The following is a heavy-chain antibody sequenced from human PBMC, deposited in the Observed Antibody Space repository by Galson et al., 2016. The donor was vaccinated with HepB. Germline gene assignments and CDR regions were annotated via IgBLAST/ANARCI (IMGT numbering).Heavy chain of an antibody. Sequence: SVKVSCKVSGYTLPELAIHWVRQAPGKGLEWMGGFNPEDGERISEQRFQGRLTMTEDSSTDTAFMDLSGLGSDDTAVYFCATDLSQITRAGKYYYGLDVWGKGTAVTVSP. V-gene: IGHV1-24*01. CDR3: ATDLSQITRAGKYYYGLDV. D-gene: IGHD1-14*01. J-gene: IGHJ6*04. CDR2: FNPEDGER. CDR1: GYTLPELA.